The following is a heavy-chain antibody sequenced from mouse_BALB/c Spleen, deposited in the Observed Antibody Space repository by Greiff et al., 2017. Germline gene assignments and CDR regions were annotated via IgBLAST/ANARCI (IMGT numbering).Heavy chain of an antibody. CDR2: ISSGGSYT. CDR3: ARHDYDAMDY. CDR1: GFTFSSYA. J-gene: IGHJ4*01. V-gene: IGHV5-9-3*01. Sequence: EVQLVESGGGLVKPGGSLKLSCAASGFTFSSYAMSWVRQTPEKRLEWVATISSGGSYTYYPDSVKGRFTISRDNAKNTLYLQMSSLRSEDTAMYYCARHDYDAMDYWGQGTSVTVSS.